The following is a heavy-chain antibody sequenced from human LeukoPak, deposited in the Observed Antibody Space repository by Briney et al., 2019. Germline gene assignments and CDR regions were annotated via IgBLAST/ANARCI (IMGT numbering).Heavy chain of an antibody. CDR3: ARTRRPPTYSSSFGHFGY. Sequence: PSQTLSLTCTVSGGSISSGSYYWSWIRQPAGKGLEWIGRIYTSGSTNYNPSLKSRVTISVDTSKNQFSLKLSSVTAADTAVYYCARTRRPPTYSSSFGHFGYWGQGTLVTVSS. CDR2: IYTSGST. V-gene: IGHV4-61*02. J-gene: IGHJ4*02. D-gene: IGHD6-6*01. CDR1: GGSISSGSYY.